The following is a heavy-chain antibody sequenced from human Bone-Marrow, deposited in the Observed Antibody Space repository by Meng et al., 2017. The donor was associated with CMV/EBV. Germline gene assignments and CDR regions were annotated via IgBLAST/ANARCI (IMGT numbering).Heavy chain of an antibody. CDR3: ARISSSSRPNFEY. V-gene: IGHV4-59*12. D-gene: IGHD6-6*01. CDR2: IYYSGST. J-gene: IGHJ4*02. Sequence: SETLSLTCTVSGGSISYYYWSWIRQPPGKGLEWIGSIYYSGSTNYSPSLKSRVTISVDTSKNQFSLELSSVTAADTALYYCARISSSSRPNFEYWGQGTLVTVSS. CDR1: GGSISYYY.